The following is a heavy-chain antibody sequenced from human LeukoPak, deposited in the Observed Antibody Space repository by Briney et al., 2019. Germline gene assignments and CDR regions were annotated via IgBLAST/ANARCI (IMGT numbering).Heavy chain of an antibody. CDR2: ISSSSSYT. Sequence: GGSLRLSCAASGFTFSDYYMSWIRQAPGKGLEWVSYISSSSSYTNYADSVKGRFTISRDNAKNSLYLRMNSLRAEDTAVYYCARTMVRGVIADYWGQGTLVTVSS. V-gene: IGHV3-11*03. D-gene: IGHD3-10*01. CDR1: GFTFSDYY. CDR3: ARTMVRGVIADY. J-gene: IGHJ4*02.